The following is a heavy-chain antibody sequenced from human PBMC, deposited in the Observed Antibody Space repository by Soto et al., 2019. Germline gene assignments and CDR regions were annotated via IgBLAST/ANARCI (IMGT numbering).Heavy chain of an antibody. V-gene: IGHV4-61*01. CDR3: ASRDPGTSVDY. CDR1: GAPLTSQTHY. D-gene: IGHD1-7*01. Sequence: VQLQESGPGLVEPSETLVLTCTVSGAPLTSQTHYWTWIRQPPGKGLEWLGEIYRTGSTNYNPSLKSRVTISLDKSENQFSLKVTSLTAADTAVYYCASRDPGTSVDYWGQGTLVTVSS. J-gene: IGHJ4*02. CDR2: IYRTGST.